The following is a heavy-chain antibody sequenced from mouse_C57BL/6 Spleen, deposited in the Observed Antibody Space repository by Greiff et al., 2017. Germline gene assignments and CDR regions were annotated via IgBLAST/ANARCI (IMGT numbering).Heavy chain of an antibody. CDR1: GYTFTGYW. V-gene: IGHV1-9*01. CDR3: ARWDTTVVAPYAMDY. J-gene: IGHJ4*01. Sequence: QVQLQQSGAELMKPGASVKLSCKATGYTFTGYWIEWVKQRPGHGLEWIGEILPGSGSTNYNEKFKGKANFTADTSANTADMQLSSLTTDDSAIFYCARWDTTVVAPYAMDYWGQGTSGTVSS. CDR2: ILPGSGST. D-gene: IGHD1-1*01.